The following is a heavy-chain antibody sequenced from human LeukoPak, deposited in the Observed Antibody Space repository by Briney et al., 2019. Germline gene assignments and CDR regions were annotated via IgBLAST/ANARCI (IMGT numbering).Heavy chain of an antibody. CDR2: IYYSGST. Sequence: SETLSLTCTVSGGSISSSSYYWGWICQPPGKGLEWIGSIYYSGSTYYNPSLKSRVTISVDTSKNQFSLKLSSVTAADTAVYYCARHAPSYDYYGSGGYYMDVWGTGTTVTISS. V-gene: IGHV4-39*01. CDR1: GGSISSSSYY. J-gene: IGHJ6*03. CDR3: ARHAPSYDYYGSGGYYMDV. D-gene: IGHD3-10*01.